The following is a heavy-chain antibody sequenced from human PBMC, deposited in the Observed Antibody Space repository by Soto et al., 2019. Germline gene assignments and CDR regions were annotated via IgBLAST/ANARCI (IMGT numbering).Heavy chain of an antibody. CDR2: IYPTGIT. CDR1: GVSMSRFY. J-gene: IGHJ5*02. CDR3: ARDRGGGWLDP. D-gene: IGHD2-15*01. Sequence: SETRSLTCVGSGVSMSRFYWSWLRPSADKGLEWIGRIYPTGITNYNPSLKSRVTMSIDTSKKQFSLKVRSVTAADTARYYCARDRGGGWLDPWGQGALVNVSA. V-gene: IGHV4-4*07.